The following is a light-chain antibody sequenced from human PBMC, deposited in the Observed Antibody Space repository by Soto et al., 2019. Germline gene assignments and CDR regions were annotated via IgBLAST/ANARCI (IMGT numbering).Light chain of an antibody. CDR3: MLSYSGGGV. CDR1: TGAVTNGHY. CDR2: DTS. Sequence: QAVVTQEPSLTVSPGGTVTLTCGSNTGAVTNGHYPYWFQQKPGQAPRTLIYDTSNKHSWTPARFSGSLLGGKAALTLSGAQPEDEADYYCMLSYSGGGVFGGGTQLTVL. J-gene: IGLJ3*02. V-gene: IGLV7-46*01.